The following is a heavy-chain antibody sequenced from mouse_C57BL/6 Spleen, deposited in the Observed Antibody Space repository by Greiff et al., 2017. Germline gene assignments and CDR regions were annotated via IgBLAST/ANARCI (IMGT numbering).Heavy chain of an antibody. CDR1: GYAFTNYL. D-gene: IGHD3-2*02. J-gene: IGHJ2*01. Sequence: VQLKQSGAELVRPGTSVKVSCKASGYAFTNYLIEWVKQRPGQGLEWIGVINPGSGGTNYNEKFKGTATLTADKSSSTAYMQLSSLTSEDSAVYFCARGTAQAYYFDYWGQGTTLTVSS. CDR2: INPGSGGT. CDR3: ARGTAQAYYFDY. V-gene: IGHV1-54*01.